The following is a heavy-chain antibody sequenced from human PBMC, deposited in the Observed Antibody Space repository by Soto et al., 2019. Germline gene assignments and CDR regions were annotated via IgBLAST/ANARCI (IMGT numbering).Heavy chain of an antibody. CDR2: IYYSGST. J-gene: IGHJ4*02. Sequence: QLQLQESGPGLVKPSETLSLTCTVSGGSISSSSYYWGWIRQPPGKGLEWIGSIYYSGSTYCNPSLKSRVTIAVDTSKNQFSLKLSSVTAADTAVYYCARHPTPHDYGDYEFDYWGQGTLVTVSS. V-gene: IGHV4-39*01. D-gene: IGHD4-17*01. CDR1: GGSISSSSYY. CDR3: ARHPTPHDYGDYEFDY.